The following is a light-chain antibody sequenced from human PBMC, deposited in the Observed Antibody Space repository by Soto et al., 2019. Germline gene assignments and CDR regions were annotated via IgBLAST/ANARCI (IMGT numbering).Light chain of an antibody. CDR2: GDN. J-gene: IGLJ1*01. V-gene: IGLV1-40*01. CDR3: QSYDISLHNYV. Sequence: QSLLTQPRSGSGAPGQRVSISCTGSTSNIGAPYDVRWYQHLPGTAPKLLIYGDNNRPSGGPDRFSGSKSGTSASLAITRLHADDEADYYCQSYDISLHNYVFGTGTKVTVL. CDR1: TSNIGAPYD.